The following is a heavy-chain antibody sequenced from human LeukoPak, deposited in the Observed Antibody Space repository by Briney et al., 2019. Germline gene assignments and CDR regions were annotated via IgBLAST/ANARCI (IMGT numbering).Heavy chain of an antibody. J-gene: IGHJ4*02. CDR2: ISGSGGST. V-gene: IGHV3-23*01. CDR3: AKEKAGSGSYYVDY. Sequence: GGSLRLSRAASGFTFSSYAISWVRQAPGKGLEWVSAISGSGGSTYYADSVKGRFTISRDNSKNTLYLQMNSLRAEDTAIYYCAKEKAGSGSYYVDYWGQGTLVTVSS. D-gene: IGHD3-10*01. CDR1: GFTFSSYA.